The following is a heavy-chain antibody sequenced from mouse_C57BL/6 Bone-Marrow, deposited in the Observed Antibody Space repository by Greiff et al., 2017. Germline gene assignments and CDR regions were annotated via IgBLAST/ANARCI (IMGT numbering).Heavy chain of an antibody. V-gene: IGHV1-64*01. Sequence: QVQLQQPGAELVKPGASVKLSCKASGYTFTSYWMHWVKQRPGQGLEWIGMIHPNSGSTNYNEKFKSKATLTVDKSSSTAYMHLNSLTSEDSAVYYWARGHENYGGQGKAPTVSA. CDR3: ARGHENY. J-gene: IGHJ2*01. CDR1: GYTFTSYW. CDR2: IHPNSGST.